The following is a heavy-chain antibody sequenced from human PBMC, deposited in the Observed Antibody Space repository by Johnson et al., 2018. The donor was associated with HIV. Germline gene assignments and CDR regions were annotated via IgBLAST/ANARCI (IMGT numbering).Heavy chain of an antibody. Sequence: VQLVESGGGLVQPGGSLRLSCAASGFTFSSYAMSWVRQAPGKGLEWVSAISGRGGSTYYADSVKGRFTISRDISKNTLFLQMNSLRAEDTAVYYCAKDQWSSSWTNDAFDIWGQGTMITVSS. J-gene: IGHJ3*02. D-gene: IGHD6-13*01. V-gene: IGHV3-23*04. CDR2: ISGRGGST. CDR1: GFTFSSYA. CDR3: AKDQWSSSWTNDAFDI.